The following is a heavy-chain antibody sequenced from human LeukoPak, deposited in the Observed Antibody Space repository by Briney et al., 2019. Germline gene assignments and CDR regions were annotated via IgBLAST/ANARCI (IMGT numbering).Heavy chain of an antibody. CDR1: GGSISSGDYY. Sequence: ASETLSLTSTVSGGSISSGDYYWSWIRQPPGKGLEWIGYIYYSGSTYYNPSLKSRVTISVDTSKNQFSLKLSSVTAADTAVYYCASTGKAKTYYGMDVWGQGTTVTVSS. CDR2: IYYSGST. CDR3: ASTGKAKTYYGMDV. J-gene: IGHJ6*02. V-gene: IGHV4-30-4*01.